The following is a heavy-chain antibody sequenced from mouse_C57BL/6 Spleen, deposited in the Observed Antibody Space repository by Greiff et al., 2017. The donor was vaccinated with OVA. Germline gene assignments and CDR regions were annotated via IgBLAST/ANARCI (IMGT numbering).Heavy chain of an antibody. Sequence: VQLQQSGAELVRPGTSVKVSCKASGYAFTNYLIEWVKQRPGQGLEWIGVINPGSGGTTYNEKFKGKATLTADKSSSTAYMQLSSLTSEDSAVYFCARSYDYSAWFAYWGQGTLVTVSA. CDR1: GYAFTNYL. CDR2: INPGSGGT. V-gene: IGHV1-54*01. D-gene: IGHD2-4*01. CDR3: ARSYDYSAWFAY. J-gene: IGHJ3*01.